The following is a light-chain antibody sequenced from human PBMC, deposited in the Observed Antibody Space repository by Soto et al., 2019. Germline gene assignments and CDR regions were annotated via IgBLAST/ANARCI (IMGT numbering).Light chain of an antibody. J-gene: IGLJ1*01. V-gene: IGLV1-44*01. CDR1: NSNIGTNT. Sequence: QSVLTQPPSASATPGQRVTISCSGSNSNIGTNTVNWYQQLPGTAPRLLIYTNNQRPSGVPQRFSGSKTGTSASLAIGGLQSEDGADYYCAAWDDSLGDYVFGTGTRSPS. CDR2: TNN. CDR3: AAWDDSLGDYV.